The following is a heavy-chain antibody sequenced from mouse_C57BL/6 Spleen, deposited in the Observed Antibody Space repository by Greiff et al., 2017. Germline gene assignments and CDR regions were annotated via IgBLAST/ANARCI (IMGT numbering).Heavy chain of an antibody. J-gene: IGHJ4*01. CDR3: ARDDYDEGGAMDY. D-gene: IGHD2-4*01. Sequence: QVQLQQSGAELARPGASVKLSCKASGYTFTSYGISWVKQRTGQGLEWIGEIYPRSGNTYYNEKFKGKATLTADKSSSTAYMELRSLTSEESAVYFCARDDYDEGGAMDYWGQGTSVTVSS. CDR1: GYTFTSYG. CDR2: IYPRSGNT. V-gene: IGHV1-81*01.